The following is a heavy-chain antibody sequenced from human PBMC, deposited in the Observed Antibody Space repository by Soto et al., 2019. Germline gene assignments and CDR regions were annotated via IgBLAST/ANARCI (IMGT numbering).Heavy chain of an antibody. D-gene: IGHD2-2*01. V-gene: IGHV4-61*01. CDR3: ARADCSSTSCDRFYYYGMDV. J-gene: IGHJ6*02. Sequence: SETLSLTCTVSGGSVSSGSYYWSWIRQPPGKGLEWIGYIYYSGNTNYNLSLKSRVTISVDTSKNQLSLELSSVTAADTAVYYCARADCSSTSCDRFYYYGMDVWGQGTTVTSP. CDR2: IYYSGNT. CDR1: GGSVSSGSYY.